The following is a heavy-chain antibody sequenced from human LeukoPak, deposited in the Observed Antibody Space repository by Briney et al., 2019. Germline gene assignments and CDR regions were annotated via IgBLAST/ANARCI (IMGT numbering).Heavy chain of an antibody. J-gene: IGHJ4*02. CDR3: AKDQGTQQLVYEVYFDY. D-gene: IGHD6-13*01. V-gene: IGHV3-23*01. Sequence: GGSLRLSCAASGFTFSSYAMSWVRQAPGKGLEWVSAISGSGGSTYYADSVKGWFTISRDNSKNTLYLQMNSLRAEDTAVYHCAKDQGTQQLVYEVYFDYWGQGTLVTVSS. CDR2: ISGSGGST. CDR1: GFTFSSYA.